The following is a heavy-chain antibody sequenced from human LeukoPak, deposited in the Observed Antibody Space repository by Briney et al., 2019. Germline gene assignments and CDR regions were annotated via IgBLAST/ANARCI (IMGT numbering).Heavy chain of an antibody. CDR1: AGSISGTSYY. CDR2: VYYSGNT. Sequence: ASETLSLTCTVSAGSISGTSYYWGWIRQPPGKGLEWIGSVYYSGNTYYSPSLKSRVTISVDTSKNQFSLKLSSVTAADTAVYYCARHYSMTTVTFDYWGQGTLVFVSS. V-gene: IGHV4-39*01. D-gene: IGHD4-17*01. J-gene: IGHJ4*02. CDR3: ARHYSMTTVTFDY.